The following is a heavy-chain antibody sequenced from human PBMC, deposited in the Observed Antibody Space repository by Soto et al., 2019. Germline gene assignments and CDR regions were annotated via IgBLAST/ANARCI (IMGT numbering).Heavy chain of an antibody. CDR2: IIPIFGTA. V-gene: IGHV1-69*13. J-gene: IGHJ4*02. CDR1: GGTFSSYA. CDR3: AILPSPYDSSGYYPYYVDY. D-gene: IGHD3-22*01. Sequence: ASVKVSCKASGGTFSSYAISWVRQAPGQGLEWMGGIIPIFGTANYAQKFQGRVTITADESTSTAYMELSSLRSEDTAVYYCAILPSPYDSSGYYPYYVDYWGQGTLVTVSS.